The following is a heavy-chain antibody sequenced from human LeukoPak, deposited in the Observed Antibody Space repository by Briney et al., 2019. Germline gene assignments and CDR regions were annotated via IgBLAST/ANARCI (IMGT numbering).Heavy chain of an antibody. CDR3: ARAPSEIGGYYPEYFRH. CDR1: GFTFSSSA. D-gene: IGHD3-22*01. Sequence: GGSLRLSCAASGFTFSSSAMSWVRQAPGKGLVWVSRIKSDGGTNYADSVKGRFTISRDNAKKTVSLQMNSLRPEDTGVYYCARAPSEIGGYYPEYFRHWGQGTLVTVSS. CDR2: IKSDGGT. V-gene: IGHV3-74*01. J-gene: IGHJ1*01.